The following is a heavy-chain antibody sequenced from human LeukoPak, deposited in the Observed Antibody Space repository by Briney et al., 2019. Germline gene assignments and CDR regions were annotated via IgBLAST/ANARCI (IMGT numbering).Heavy chain of an antibody. J-gene: IGHJ6*03. V-gene: IGHV4-39*07. D-gene: IGHD1-26*01. CDR3: AREWELLYYYYMDV. CDR1: GGSISSSSYY. Sequence: SETLSLTCTVSGGSISSSSYYWGWIRQPPGKGLEWIGSIYYSGSTYYNPSLKSRVTISVDTSKNQFSLKLSSVTAADTAVYHCAREWELLYYYYMDVWGKGTTVTVSS. CDR2: IYYSGST.